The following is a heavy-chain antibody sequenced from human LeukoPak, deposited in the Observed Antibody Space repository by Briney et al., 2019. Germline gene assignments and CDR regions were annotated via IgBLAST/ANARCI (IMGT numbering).Heavy chain of an antibody. Sequence: PGRSLRLSCAASGFTFSSYAMHWVRQAPGKGLEWVAVISYDGSNKYYADSVKGRFTISRDNSKNTLYLQMNSLRAEDTAVYYCARDPGYCSSTSCSIRHYWGQGTLVTVS. CDR3: ARDPGYCSSTSCSIRHY. CDR2: ISYDGSNK. J-gene: IGHJ4*02. CDR1: GFTFSSYA. V-gene: IGHV3-30-3*01. D-gene: IGHD2-2*01.